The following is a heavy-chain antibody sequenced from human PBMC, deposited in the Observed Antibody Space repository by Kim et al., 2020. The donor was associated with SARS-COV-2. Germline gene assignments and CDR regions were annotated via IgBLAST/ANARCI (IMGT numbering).Heavy chain of an antibody. CDR2: ISGSGSNT. J-gene: IGHJ4*02. D-gene: IGHD6-19*01. V-gene: IGHV3-23*01. Sequence: GGSLRLSCAASGFTFTNYAMSWVRQAPGKGLEWVSSISGSGSNTYYADSVRGRFSISRDNSEGTLYLQMNSLRAEDTAVYYCAKDGGGWFTTGWYYFDNWGQGTLVTVSS. CDR1: GFTFTNYA. CDR3: AKDGGGWFTTGWYYFDN.